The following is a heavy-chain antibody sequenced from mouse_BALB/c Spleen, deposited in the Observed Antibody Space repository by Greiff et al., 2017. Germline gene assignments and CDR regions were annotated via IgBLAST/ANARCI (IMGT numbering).Heavy chain of an antibody. D-gene: IGHD2-10*01. V-gene: IGHV1S81*02. Sequence: VQLQESGAELVKPGASVKLSCKASGYTFTSYYMYWVKQRPGQGLEWIGEINPSNGGTNFNEKFKSKATLTVDKSSSTAYMQLSSLTSEDSAVYYCTRDSYYGNYEGYAMDYWGQGTSVTVSS. CDR1: GYTFTSYY. CDR2: INPSNGGT. CDR3: TRDSYYGNYEGYAMDY. J-gene: IGHJ4*01.